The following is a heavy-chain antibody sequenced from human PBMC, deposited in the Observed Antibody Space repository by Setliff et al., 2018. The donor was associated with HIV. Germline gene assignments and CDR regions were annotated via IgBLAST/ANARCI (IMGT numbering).Heavy chain of an antibody. J-gene: IGHJ4*02. Sequence: ASVKVSCKASGYTFTSYYMHWVRQAPGQGLEWMGIINPGGGSTNYAQKFQGRVTMTRDTSTSTVYMELSSLRSEDTAVYFCARERPQSHFFDYWGQGTLVTVSS. CDR2: INPGGGST. V-gene: IGHV1-46*01. CDR1: GYTFTSYY. D-gene: IGHD6-19*01. CDR3: ARERPQSHFFDY.